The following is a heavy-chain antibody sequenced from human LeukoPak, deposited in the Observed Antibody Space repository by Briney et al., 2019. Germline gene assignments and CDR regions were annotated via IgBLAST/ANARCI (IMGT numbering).Heavy chain of an antibody. CDR2: IYYSGST. V-gene: IGHV4-39*01. CDR3: ARHDFRWGHSSSLTPTLFDP. J-gene: IGHJ5*02. D-gene: IGHD6-13*01. Sequence: SETLSLTCTVSGGSISSYYWGWIRQPPGKGLEWIGSIYYSGSTYYNPSLKSRVTISVDTSKNQFSLKLSSVTAADTAVYYCARHDFRWGHSSSLTPTLFDPWGQGTLVTVSS. CDR1: GGSISSYY.